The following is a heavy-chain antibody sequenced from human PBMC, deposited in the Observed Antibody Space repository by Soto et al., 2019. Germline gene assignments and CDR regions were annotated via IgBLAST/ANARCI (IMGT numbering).Heavy chain of an antibody. V-gene: IGHV1-2*04. Sequence: ASVNVSCKASGYTFTGYYMHWVRQAPGQGLEWMGWINPNSGGTNYAQKFQGWVTMTRDTSISTAYMELSRLRSDDTAVYYCARSIAVAGPSPCFDYWGQGTLVTVSS. D-gene: IGHD6-19*01. CDR3: ARSIAVAGPSPCFDY. CDR1: GYTFTGYY. J-gene: IGHJ4*02. CDR2: INPNSGGT.